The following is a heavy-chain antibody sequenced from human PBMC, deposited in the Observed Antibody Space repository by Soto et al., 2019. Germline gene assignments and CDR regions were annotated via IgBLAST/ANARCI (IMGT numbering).Heavy chain of an antibody. CDR3: ARECSSGWYHPYFYDF. Sequence: GASVKVSCKASGYTFTNYGINWVRQAPGQGLEWMGWISAYNGNTNYAQKLQGRVTMTTDTSTSTTYMELRSLRSDDTAVYYCARECSSGWYHPYFYDFCGQGSLVTGSS. V-gene: IGHV1-18*01. CDR2: ISAYNGNT. CDR1: GYTFTNYG. D-gene: IGHD6-19*01. J-gene: IGHJ4*02.